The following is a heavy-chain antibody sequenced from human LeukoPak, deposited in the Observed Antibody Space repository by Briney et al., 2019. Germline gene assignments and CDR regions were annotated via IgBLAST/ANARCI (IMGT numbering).Heavy chain of an antibody. D-gene: IGHD3-10*01. Sequence: GGSLRLSCAGSGFTISSYWMTWVRQAPGKGLEWVAVISYDGSNKYYADSVKGRFTISRDNSKNTLYLQMNSLRAEDTAVYYCARDVYDSGRGAFDILGQGTMVTVSS. CDR1: GFTISSYW. J-gene: IGHJ3*02. CDR2: ISYDGSNK. CDR3: ARDVYDSGRGAFDI. V-gene: IGHV3-30*03.